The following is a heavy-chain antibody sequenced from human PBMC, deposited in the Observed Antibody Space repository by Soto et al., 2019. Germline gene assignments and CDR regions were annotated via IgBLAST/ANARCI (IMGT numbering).Heavy chain of an antibody. Sequence: ASVKVSCKASGYTFRNYDINWVRQATGQGLEWMGCFDPENGKTSYAQKFQGRVTMTEDTSTDTAYMELSSLRSEDTAVYYCAKDRQGSYFDYWGQGTLVTVSS. V-gene: IGHV1-24*01. CDR1: GYTFRNYD. J-gene: IGHJ4*02. CDR2: FDPENGKT. CDR3: AKDRQGSYFDY. D-gene: IGHD1-26*01.